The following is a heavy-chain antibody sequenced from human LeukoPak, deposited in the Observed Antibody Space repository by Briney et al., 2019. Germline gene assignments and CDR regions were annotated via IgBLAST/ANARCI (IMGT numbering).Heavy chain of an antibody. CDR2: IVVASGNT. J-gene: IGHJ3*02. CDR3: AADRHYYDSSGYYLHAFDM. CDR1: GFTFTSSS. D-gene: IGHD3-22*01. Sequence: GASVKVSCKASGFTFTSSSMHWVRQARGQRLEWIGWIVVASGNTNYAQKFQERVTITRDMSTSTAYMELSSLRSEETAVYYCAADRHYYDSSGYYLHAFDMWGEGTMVTVSS. V-gene: IGHV1-58*02.